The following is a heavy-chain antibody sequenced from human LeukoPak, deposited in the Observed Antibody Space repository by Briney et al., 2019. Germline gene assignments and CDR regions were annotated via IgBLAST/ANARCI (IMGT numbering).Heavy chain of an antibody. CDR3: ARVAAYSSPWFDP. CDR1: GFTFSSYW. J-gene: IGHJ5*02. CDR2: IKQDGSEK. Sequence: PGGSLRLSCAASGFTFSSYWMSWVRQAPGKGLEWVAKIKQDGSEKYYVDSVKGRFTISRDNAKNSLYLQMNSLRAEDTAVYYCARVAAYSSPWFDPWGQGTLVTVSS. V-gene: IGHV3-7*01. D-gene: IGHD6-13*01.